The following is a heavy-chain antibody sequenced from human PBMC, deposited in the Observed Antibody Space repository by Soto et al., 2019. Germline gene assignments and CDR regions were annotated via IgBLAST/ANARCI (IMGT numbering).Heavy chain of an antibody. D-gene: IGHD3-22*01. J-gene: IGHJ4*02. Sequence: QVQLVESGGGVVQPGRSLRLSCAASGFTFSSYGMHWVRQAPGKGLEGVAVISYDGSNKYYADSVKGRFTISRDNSKNTLYLQMNSLRAEDTAVYYCAKEMNYYDSSGYYPFDYWGQGTLVTVSS. CDR1: GFTFSSYG. CDR2: ISYDGSNK. CDR3: AKEMNYYDSSGYYPFDY. V-gene: IGHV3-30*18.